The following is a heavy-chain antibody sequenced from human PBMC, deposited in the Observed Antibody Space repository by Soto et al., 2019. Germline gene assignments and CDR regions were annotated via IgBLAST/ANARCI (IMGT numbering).Heavy chain of an antibody. J-gene: IGHJ4*02. CDR2: INHSGST. CDR1: GGSFSGYY. CDR3: ARDRDGWYARCFDY. Sequence: SETLSLTCAVYGGSFSGYYWSWIRQPPGKGLEWIGEINHSGSTNYNPSLKSRVTISVDTSKNQFSLKLSSVTAADTAVYYCARDRDGWYARCFDYWGQGTLVTVSS. D-gene: IGHD6-19*01. V-gene: IGHV4-34*01.